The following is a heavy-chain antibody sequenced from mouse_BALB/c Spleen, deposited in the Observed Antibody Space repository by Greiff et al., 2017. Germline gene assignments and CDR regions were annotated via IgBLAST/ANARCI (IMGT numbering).Heavy chain of an antibody. V-gene: IGHV2-6-2*01. Sequence: QVQLKESGPDLVAPSQSLSITCTVSGFSLTSYGVHWVRQPPGKGLEWLVVIWSDGSTTYNSALKSRLSISKDNSKSQVFLKMNSLQTDDTAMYYCARSYDYDGWFAYWGQGTLVTVSA. CDR1: GFSLTSYG. CDR3: ARSYDYDGWFAY. D-gene: IGHD2-4*01. CDR2: IWSDGST. J-gene: IGHJ3*01.